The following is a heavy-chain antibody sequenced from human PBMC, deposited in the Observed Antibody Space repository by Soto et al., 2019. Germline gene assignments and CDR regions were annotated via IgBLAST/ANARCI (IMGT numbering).Heavy chain of an antibody. D-gene: IGHD7-27*01. CDR1: GFTVSGDY. Sequence: GGSLRLSCTASGFTVSGDYMSWVRQAPGKGLGWVSVIYSGGSTYYADSVKRRFTISRDNSKNTLYLQINSLRAEDTAVYSCAALGIPIQYDVDYWGQGTLVTVSA. J-gene: IGHJ4*02. V-gene: IGHV3-53*01. CDR2: IYSGGST. CDR3: AALGIPIQYDVDY.